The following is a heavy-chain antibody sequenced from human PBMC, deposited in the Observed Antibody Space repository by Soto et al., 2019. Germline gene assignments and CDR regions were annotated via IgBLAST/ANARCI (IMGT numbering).Heavy chain of an antibody. CDR2: IKSKTDGGTT. V-gene: IGHV3-15*01. Sequence: SGGSLRLSCAASGFTFSNAWMSWVRQAPGKGLEWVGRIKSKTDGGTTDYAAPVKGRFTISRDDSKNTLYLQMNSLKTEDTAVYYCTTGVVVPWSFDYWGQGTLVTVSS. CDR1: GFTFSNAW. CDR3: TTGVVVPWSFDY. J-gene: IGHJ4*02. D-gene: IGHD2-15*01.